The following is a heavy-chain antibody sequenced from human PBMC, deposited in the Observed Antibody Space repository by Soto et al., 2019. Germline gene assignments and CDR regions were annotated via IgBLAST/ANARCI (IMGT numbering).Heavy chain of an antibody. V-gene: IGHV4-59*11. Sequence: PSETLSLTCTISGGSISSHYWTWIRQPPGKGLEWIGYIFYNGRTNYNPSLESRVTISVDTSKNQLSLKLGSVTAADTAVYYCARGGDNSPWYYSLWGQGXLVTVYS. J-gene: IGHJ4*02. CDR2: IFYNGRT. CDR3: ARGGDNSPWYYSL. D-gene: IGHD3-10*01. CDR1: GGSISSHY.